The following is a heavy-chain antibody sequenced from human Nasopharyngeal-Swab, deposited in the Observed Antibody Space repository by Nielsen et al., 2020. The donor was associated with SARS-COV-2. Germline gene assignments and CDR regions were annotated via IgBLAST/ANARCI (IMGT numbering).Heavy chain of an antibody. CDR2: INAGNGNT. CDR1: GYTFTSYA. J-gene: IGHJ4*02. V-gene: IGHV1-3*01. D-gene: IGHD3-22*01. Sequence: ASVKVSCKASGYTFTSYAMHWVRQAPGQRLEWMGWINAGNGNTNYAQKLQGRVTMTTDTSTSTAYMELRSLRSDDTAVYYCARDPPYYDSSAPWGFDYWGQGTLVTVSS. CDR3: ARDPPYYDSSAPWGFDY.